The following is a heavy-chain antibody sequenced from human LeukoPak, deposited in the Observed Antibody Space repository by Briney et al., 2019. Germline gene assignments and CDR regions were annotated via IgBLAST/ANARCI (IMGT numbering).Heavy chain of an antibody. Sequence: SETLSLTCTVSGGSISSSSYYWGWIRQPPGKGLEWIGSIYYSGSTYYNPSLKSRVTISVDTSKNQFSLKLSSVTAADTAVYYCARRGVVVAATDYWGQGTLVTVSS. CDR1: GGSISSSSYY. CDR3: ARRGVVVAATDY. CDR2: IYYSGST. D-gene: IGHD2-15*01. J-gene: IGHJ4*02. V-gene: IGHV4-39*07.